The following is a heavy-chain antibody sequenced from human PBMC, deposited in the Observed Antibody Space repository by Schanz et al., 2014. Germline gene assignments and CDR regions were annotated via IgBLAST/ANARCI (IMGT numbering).Heavy chain of an antibody. Sequence: QVQLVESGGGLVKPGGSLRLSCAASGLTFSDYYMSWIRQAPGKGLEWVSYIISSSSYTNYADSVKGRFTISRDNAKNTLYLPMNSLRAEDTAIDFCAKDAACYDRVILPDHWGQGTLVTVSS. CDR1: GLTFSDYY. D-gene: IGHD3-22*01. J-gene: IGHJ4*02. CDR3: AKDAACYDRVILPDH. V-gene: IGHV3-11*05. CDR2: IISSSSYT.